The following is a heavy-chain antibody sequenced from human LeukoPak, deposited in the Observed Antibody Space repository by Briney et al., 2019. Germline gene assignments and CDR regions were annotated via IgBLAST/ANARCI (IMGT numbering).Heavy chain of an antibody. J-gene: IGHJ2*01. CDR3: ARSPRIYDSSGYYLVEYFDL. V-gene: IGHV3-53*01. CDR2: IYSGGST. Sequence: GGSLRLSCVASGFXVSSNYMSWVRQAPGKGLEWVSVIYSGGSTSYADSVKGRFTISRDISMNTLFLQMSSLRAEDTAVYYCARSPRIYDSSGYYLVEYFDLWGRGTLVTVSS. D-gene: IGHD3-22*01. CDR1: GFXVSSNY.